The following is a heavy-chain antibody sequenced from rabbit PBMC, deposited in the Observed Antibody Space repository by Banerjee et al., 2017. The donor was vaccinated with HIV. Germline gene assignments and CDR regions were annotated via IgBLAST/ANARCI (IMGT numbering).Heavy chain of an antibody. D-gene: IGHD6-1*01. Sequence: QSLEESGGDLVKPGASLTLTCTASGFSVSSSYYMCWVRQAPGKGLEWIACIYGGSSPTTYYATWAKGRFTISKTSSTTVTLQLTSLTAADTATYFCARDYAGDAGYGYGPTYFNLWGPGTLVTVS. CDR1: GFSVSSSYY. V-gene: IGHV1S40*01. J-gene: IGHJ4*01. CDR3: ARDYAGDAGYGYGPTYFNL. CDR2: IYGGSSPTT.